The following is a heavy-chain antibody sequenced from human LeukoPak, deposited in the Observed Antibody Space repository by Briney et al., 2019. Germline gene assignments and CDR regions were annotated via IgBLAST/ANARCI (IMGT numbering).Heavy chain of an antibody. D-gene: IGHD3-3*01. CDR1: GGSISSSSYY. V-gene: IGHV4-39*01. CDR2: NSKSGST. J-gene: IGHJ4*02. Sequence: SETLSLTCTVSGGSISSSSYYWGWIRQPPGKGLEWIGSNSKSGSTYYNPSLKSRVTISVDTSKNQFSLKLSSVTAADTAVYYCARHEARNYDFWSGYRVPRTAAPDYWGQGTLVSVSS. CDR3: ARHEARNYDFWSGYRVPRTAAPDY.